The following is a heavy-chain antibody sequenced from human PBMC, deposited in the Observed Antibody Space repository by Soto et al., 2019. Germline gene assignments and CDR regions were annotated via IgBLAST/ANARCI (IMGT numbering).Heavy chain of an antibody. CDR3: ARESGKEDYYYGMDV. CDR1: GFTFSSYS. D-gene: IGHD1-1*01. CDR2: ISSSSSTI. V-gene: IGHV3-48*02. J-gene: IGHJ6*02. Sequence: SGFTFSSYSMNWVRQAPGKGLEWVSYISSSSSTIYYADSVKGRFTISRDNAKNSLYLQMNSLRDEDTAVYYCARESGKEDYYYGMDVWGQGTTVTVSS.